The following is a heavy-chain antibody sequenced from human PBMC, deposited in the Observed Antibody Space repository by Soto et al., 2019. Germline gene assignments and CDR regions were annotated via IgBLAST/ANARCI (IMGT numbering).Heavy chain of an antibody. V-gene: IGHV4-34*01. Sequence: PSETLSLTWTVYGGSFGGYYWRWIRQPPGKGLEWIGEINHSGRTNYNPSLKSRVTISVDTSKNQFSLKLSSVTAADTAVYYCARGLYTNSGVSSSMDVWGQGTTVTVSS. CDR3: ARGLYTNSGVSSSMDV. CDR1: GGSFGGYY. CDR2: INHSGRT. D-gene: IGHD7-27*01. J-gene: IGHJ6*02.